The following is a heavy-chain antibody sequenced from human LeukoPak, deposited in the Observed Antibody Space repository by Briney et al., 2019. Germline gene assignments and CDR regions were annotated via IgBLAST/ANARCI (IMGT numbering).Heavy chain of an antibody. D-gene: IGHD3-22*01. Sequence: KAGGSLRLSCAASGFTFRTLAMNWVRQAPGKGLEWVGRIKSKTDGGTTDYAAPVKGRFTISRDDSKNTLYLQMNSLKTEATAVYYCTTQYYDSSGYAPYFDYWGQGTLVTVSS. CDR3: TTQYYDSSGYAPYFDY. CDR2: IKSKTDGGTT. CDR1: GFTFRTLA. V-gene: IGHV3-15*01. J-gene: IGHJ4*02.